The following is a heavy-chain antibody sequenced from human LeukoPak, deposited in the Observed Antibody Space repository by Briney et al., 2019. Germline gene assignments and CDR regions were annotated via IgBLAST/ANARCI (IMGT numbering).Heavy chain of an antibody. Sequence: GASVKVSCKASGYTFSSYGISWVRQAPGQGLEWMGWISAYNGNTNYAQKLQGRVTMTTDTSTSTAYMELSSLTSEDTAVYYCARGNYFFDSSGYYPVPDYWGQGTLVTVSS. CDR1: GYTFSSYG. V-gene: IGHV1-18*01. J-gene: IGHJ4*02. D-gene: IGHD3-22*01. CDR3: ARGNYFFDSSGYYPVPDY. CDR2: ISAYNGNT.